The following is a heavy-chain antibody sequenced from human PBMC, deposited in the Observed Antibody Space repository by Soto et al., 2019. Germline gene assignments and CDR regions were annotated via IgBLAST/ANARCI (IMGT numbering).Heavy chain of an antibody. J-gene: IGHJ6*03. CDR1: GGSFSGYY. CDR2: INHSGST. V-gene: IGHV4-34*01. CDR3: ARGSGITMVRGVIYYMDV. D-gene: IGHD3-10*01. Sequence: PSETLSLTCAVYGGSFSGYYWSWIRQPPGKGLEWIGEINHSGSTNYNPSLKSRVTISVDTSKNQFSLKLSSVTAADTAVYYCARGSGITMVRGVIYYMDVWGKGTTVT.